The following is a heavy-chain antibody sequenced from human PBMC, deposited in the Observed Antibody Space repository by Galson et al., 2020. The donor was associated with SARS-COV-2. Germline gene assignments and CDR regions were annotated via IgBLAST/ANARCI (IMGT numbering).Heavy chain of an antibody. CDR1: GGSISSYY. Sequence: SETLSLTCTVSGGSISSYYWSWIRQPAGKGLEWIGRIYTSGSTNYNPSLKSRVTMSVDTSKNQFSLKLSSVTAADTAVYYCARDLLESDFWSGYYTHDAFDIWGQGTMVTVSS. V-gene: IGHV4-4*07. CDR2: IYTSGST. J-gene: IGHJ3*02. CDR3: ARDLLESDFWSGYYTHDAFDI. D-gene: IGHD3-3*01.